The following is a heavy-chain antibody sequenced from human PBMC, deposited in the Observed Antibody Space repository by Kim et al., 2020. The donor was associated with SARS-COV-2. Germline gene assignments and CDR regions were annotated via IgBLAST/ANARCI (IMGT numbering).Heavy chain of an antibody. J-gene: IGHJ4*02. D-gene: IGHD6-13*01. V-gene: IGHV1-3*01. CDR3: ASSAAGTD. CDR2: NGNT. Sequence: NGNTKYSQKFQGRVTITRDTSASTAYMELSSLRSEDTAVYYCASSAAGTDWGQGTLVTVSS.